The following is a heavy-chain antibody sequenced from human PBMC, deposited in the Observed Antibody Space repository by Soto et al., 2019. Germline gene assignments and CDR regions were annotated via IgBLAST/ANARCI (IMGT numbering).Heavy chain of an antibody. CDR2: MYYGGRA. CDR3: ARRTLLGAFDI. D-gene: IGHD3-10*01. V-gene: IGHV4-59*08. Sequence: SETLSLTCTVSGGSISSYYWSWIRQPPGKGLEWIGYMYYGGRANYNPSLKSRVTISVDTSKMQVSLKLSSVTAADTAVYYCARRTLLGAFDIWGQGTMVTVSS. J-gene: IGHJ3*02. CDR1: GGSISSYY.